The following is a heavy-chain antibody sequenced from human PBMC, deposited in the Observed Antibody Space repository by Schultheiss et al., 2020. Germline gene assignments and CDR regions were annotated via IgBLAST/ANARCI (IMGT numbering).Heavy chain of an antibody. CDR1: GYTFTGYY. J-gene: IGHJ2*01. V-gene: IGHV1-8*02. Sequence: ASVKVSGKASGYTFTGYYMHWVRQATGQGLEWMGWMNPNSGNTGYAQKFQGRVTMTRNTSISTAYMELSSLRSEDTAVYYCARGRGDCSSTSCYSGKYFDLWGRGTLVTVSS. D-gene: IGHD2-2*01. CDR2: MNPNSGNT. CDR3: ARGRGDCSSTSCYSGKYFDL.